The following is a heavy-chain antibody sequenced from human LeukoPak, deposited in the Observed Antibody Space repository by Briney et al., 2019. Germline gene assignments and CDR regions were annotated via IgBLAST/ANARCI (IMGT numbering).Heavy chain of an antibody. CDR1: GFTFSSYA. CDR3: AKDSYDFWSGGFFDY. CDR2: ISGSGGST. Sequence: GGSLRLSCAASGFTFSSYAMSWVRQAPGKGLEWVSAISGSGGSTYYADSVKGRFTTSRDNSKNTLYLQMNSLRAEDTAVYYCAKDSYDFWSGGFFDYWGQGTLVTVSS. D-gene: IGHD3-3*01. J-gene: IGHJ4*02. V-gene: IGHV3-23*01.